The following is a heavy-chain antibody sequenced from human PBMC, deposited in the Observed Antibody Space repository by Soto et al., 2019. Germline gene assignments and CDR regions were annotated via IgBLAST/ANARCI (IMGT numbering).Heavy chain of an antibody. CDR2: IHYSGTT. Sequence: ETLSLTCTVSGGSMRNYFWTWIRQPPGKRLEWIGYIHYSGTTSFFPSYNPSLRSRVTISEDTSKNQFSLKLLPVTTADTAVYFCAAGEASSRNLAPYYLDFWGQGTLVTVSS. D-gene: IGHD6-13*01. CDR3: AAGEASSRNLAPYYLDF. J-gene: IGHJ4*02. V-gene: IGHV4-59*01. CDR1: GGSMRNYF.